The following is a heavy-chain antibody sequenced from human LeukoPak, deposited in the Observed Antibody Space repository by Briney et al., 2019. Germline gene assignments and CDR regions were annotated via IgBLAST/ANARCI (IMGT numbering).Heavy chain of an antibody. Sequence: SETLSLTCTVSGGSISSNNYYWAWIRQPPGKGLGWIESVFHDGGTYHHPSLKGRVTISVDTSKNQFSLKLTSVTAADTAVYYCARQTYGSNFLYYFDYWGQGTLVTVSS. CDR3: ARQTYGSNFLYYFDY. D-gene: IGHD6-13*01. J-gene: IGHJ4*02. CDR1: GGSISSNNYY. V-gene: IGHV4-39*01. CDR2: VFHDGGT.